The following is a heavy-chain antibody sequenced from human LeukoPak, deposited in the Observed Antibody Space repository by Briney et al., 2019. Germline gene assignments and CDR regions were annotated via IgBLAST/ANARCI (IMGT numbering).Heavy chain of an antibody. CDR2: MNPNSGNT. CDR1: GYTFTSYD. Sequence: ASVKVSCKASGYTFTSYDINWVRQATGQGLEWMGWMNPNSGNTGYAQKFQGRVTMTRNTSISTAYMELSSLRSEDTAVYYCARWASIAVAATHYYYYGMDVWGQGTTVTVSS. V-gene: IGHV1-8*01. CDR3: ARWASIAVAATHYYYYGMDV. J-gene: IGHJ6*02. D-gene: IGHD6-19*01.